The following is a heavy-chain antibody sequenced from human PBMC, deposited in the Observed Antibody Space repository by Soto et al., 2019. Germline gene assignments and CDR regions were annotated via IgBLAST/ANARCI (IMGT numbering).Heavy chain of an antibody. CDR2: ISYDGSNK. CDR3: AREYSSSSLLDY. CDR1: GFTFSSYA. D-gene: IGHD6-6*01. J-gene: IGHJ4*02. Sequence: GGSLRLSCAASGFTFSSYAMHWVRQAPGKGLEWVAVISYDGSNKYYADSVKGRFTISRDNSKNTLYLQMNSLRAEDTAVYYCAREYSSSSLLDYWGQGTLVTVSS. V-gene: IGHV3-30-3*01.